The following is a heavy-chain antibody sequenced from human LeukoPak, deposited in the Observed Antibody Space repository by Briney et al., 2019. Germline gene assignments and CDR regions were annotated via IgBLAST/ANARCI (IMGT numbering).Heavy chain of an antibody. Sequence: GGSLRLSCAASGFTFSNYAIHWVRQAPGKGLEWVAFISYDGINQYYGDSVKGRFSISRDNSKNTLSLQMNSLRAEDTAVYYCARGRHSGYDYIRDYWGQGTLVTVSS. J-gene: IGHJ4*02. CDR3: ARGRHSGYDYIRDY. CDR2: ISYDGINQ. V-gene: IGHV3-30*01. D-gene: IGHD5-12*01. CDR1: GFTFSNYA.